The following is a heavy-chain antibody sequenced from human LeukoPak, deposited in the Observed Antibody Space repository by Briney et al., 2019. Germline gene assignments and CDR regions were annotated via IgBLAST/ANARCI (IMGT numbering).Heavy chain of an antibody. CDR2: IYYSGST. CDR1: GGSISSGGYY. V-gene: IGHV4-31*03. Sequence: SETLSLTCTVSGGSISSGGYYWSWIRQHPGKGLEWIGYIYYSGSTYYNPSLKSRVTIPVDTSKNQFSLKLSSVTAADTAVYYCARTTTFNYYYYGMDVWGQGTTVTVSS. D-gene: IGHD4-11*01. CDR3: ARTTTFNYYYYGMDV. J-gene: IGHJ6*02.